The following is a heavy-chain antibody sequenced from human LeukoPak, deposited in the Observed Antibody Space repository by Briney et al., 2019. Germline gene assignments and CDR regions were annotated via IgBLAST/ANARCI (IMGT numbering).Heavy chain of an antibody. J-gene: IGHJ6*02. V-gene: IGHV1-8*01. CDR3: ARVGGTYDSNVLRYFDWLSSTYYYYGMDV. Sequence: ASVKVSCKASGYTFTSYDINWVRQATGQGLEWMGWMNPNSGNTGYAQKFQGRVTMTRNTSISTAYMELSSLRSEDTAVYYCARVGGTYDSNVLRYFDWLSSTYYYYGMDVWGQGTTVTVSS. CDR1: GYTFTSYD. CDR2: MNPNSGNT. D-gene: IGHD3-9*01.